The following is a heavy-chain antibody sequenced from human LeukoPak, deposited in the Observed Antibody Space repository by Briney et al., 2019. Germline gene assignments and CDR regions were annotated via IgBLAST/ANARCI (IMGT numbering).Heavy chain of an antibody. Sequence: SETLSLTCTVSGYSISSGYYWGWIRQPPGKGLEWIGSIYYSGSTYYNPSLKSRVTISVDTSKNQFSLKLSSVTAADTAVYYCARRWLRHNWFDPWGQGTLVTVSS. D-gene: IGHD5-12*01. J-gene: IGHJ5*02. CDR3: ARRWLRHNWFDP. CDR1: GYSISSGYY. CDR2: IYYSGST. V-gene: IGHV4-38-2*02.